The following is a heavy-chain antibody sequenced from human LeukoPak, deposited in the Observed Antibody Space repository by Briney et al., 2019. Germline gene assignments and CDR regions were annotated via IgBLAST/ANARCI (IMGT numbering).Heavy chain of an antibody. Sequence: SETLSLTCAVYGGSFSGYYWSWIRQPPGKGLEWIGEINHSGSTNYNPSLKSRITISVDTSKNQFSLRLTSVTAADTAFYYCARLPVATGGVDYWGQGTLVTVSS. J-gene: IGHJ4*02. D-gene: IGHD5-12*01. CDR3: ARLPVATGGVDY. CDR1: GGSFSGYY. V-gene: IGHV4-34*01. CDR2: INHSGST.